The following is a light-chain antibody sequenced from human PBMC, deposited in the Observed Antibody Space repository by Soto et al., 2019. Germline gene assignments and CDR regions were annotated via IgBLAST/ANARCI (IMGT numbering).Light chain of an antibody. CDR1: QSVFYDSKKKNY. J-gene: IGKJ1*01. CDR3: QQYYTTPRT. CDR2: RAS. V-gene: IGKV4-1*01. Sequence: DIVMTQSPDSLTVSLGERATISCTSSQSVFYDSKKKNYLTWYQVRPGQPPKLLFYRASTRASGVPDRFSGSGSGTDFTLTISSLQAEDVAVYYCQQYYTTPRTFGQGTKVELK.